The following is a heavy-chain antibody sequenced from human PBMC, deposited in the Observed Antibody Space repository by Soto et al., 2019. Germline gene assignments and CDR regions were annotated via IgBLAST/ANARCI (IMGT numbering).Heavy chain of an antibody. CDR1: GGSISSGAYY. CDR3: ARGRVVVVPAAIMSYYYYGIAV. Sequence: SETLSLTCTVSGGSISSGAYYWSWIRQHPGKGLEWIGEINHSGSTNYNPSLKSRVTISVDTSKNQFSLKLSSVTAADTAVYYCARGRVVVVPAAIMSYYYYGIAVSSQGTTVTVSS. CDR2: INHSGST. V-gene: IGHV4-31*03. J-gene: IGHJ6*02. D-gene: IGHD2-2*02.